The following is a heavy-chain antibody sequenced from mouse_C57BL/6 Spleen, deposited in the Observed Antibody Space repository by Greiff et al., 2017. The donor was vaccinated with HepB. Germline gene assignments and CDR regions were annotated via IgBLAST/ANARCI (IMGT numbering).Heavy chain of an antibody. CDR2: IYPGDGDT. J-gene: IGHJ4*01. D-gene: IGHD2-12*01. CDR3: ARSVYDGGMDY. V-gene: IGHV1-82*01. CDR1: GYAFSSSW. Sequence: VQLQQSGPELVKPGASVKISCKASGYAFSSSWMNWVKQRPGKGLEWIGRIYPGDGDTNYNGKFKGKATLTADKSSSTAYMQLSSLTSEDSAVYFCARSVYDGGMDYWGQGTSVTVSS.